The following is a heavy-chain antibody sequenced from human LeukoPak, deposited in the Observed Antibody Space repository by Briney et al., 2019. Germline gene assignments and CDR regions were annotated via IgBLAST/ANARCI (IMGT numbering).Heavy chain of an antibody. Sequence: ASVKVSCMASGYTFTGYYMHWVRQAPGQGLEWMGWINPNSGGTNYAQKFQGRVTMTRDTSISTAYMELSRLRSDDTAVYYCARDHSLFIVTGTADDAFDIWGQGTMVTVSS. CDR1: GYTFTGYY. V-gene: IGHV1-2*02. J-gene: IGHJ3*02. CDR2: INPNSGGT. D-gene: IGHD1-1*01. CDR3: ARDHSLFIVTGTADDAFDI.